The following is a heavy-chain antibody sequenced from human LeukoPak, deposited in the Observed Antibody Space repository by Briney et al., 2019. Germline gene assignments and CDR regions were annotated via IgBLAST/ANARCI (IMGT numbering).Heavy chain of an antibody. V-gene: IGHV1-69*13. J-gene: IGHJ4*02. CDR2: FIPIFGTA. CDR3: ARVGFGIPDY. Sequence: GASVKVSCKASGGTFSSYAISWVRQAPGQGLEWMGGFIPIFGTANYAQKFQGRVTITADESTSTAYMELSSLRSEDTAVYYCARVGFGIPDYWGQGTLVTVSS. CDR1: GGTFSSYA. D-gene: IGHD1-14*01.